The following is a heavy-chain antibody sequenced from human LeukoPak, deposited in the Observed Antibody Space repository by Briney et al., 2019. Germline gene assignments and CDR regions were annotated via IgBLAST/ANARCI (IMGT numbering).Heavy chain of an antibody. CDR1: GFTFSDYH. J-gene: IGHJ4*02. Sequence: GGSLRLSCAASGFTFSDYHMSWIPQAPGKGLEGISYLSCSGTTIYYADSVKGRFIISKDNAKNSLFLEMHSLGAEDTAVYYCARVDFGYWGQGTLVTVSS. CDR2: LSCSGTTI. CDR3: ARVDFGY. V-gene: IGHV3-11*01. D-gene: IGHD2-2*03.